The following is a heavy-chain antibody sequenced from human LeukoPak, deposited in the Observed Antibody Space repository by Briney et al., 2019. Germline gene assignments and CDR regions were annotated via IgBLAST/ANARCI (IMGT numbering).Heavy chain of an antibody. J-gene: IGHJ4*02. V-gene: IGHV3-23*01. CDR1: GFTFSSYA. D-gene: IGHD6-13*01. CDR3: AKSPSSSWYYFDY. CDR2: IRGSGGST. Sequence: AGSLRLSCAASGFTFSSYAMSWVRQAPGKGLEWVSGIRGSGGSTYYADSVKGRFTISRDNSKNKLYLQMSSLRAEDTAVYYCAKSPSSSWYYFDYWGQGTLVTVS.